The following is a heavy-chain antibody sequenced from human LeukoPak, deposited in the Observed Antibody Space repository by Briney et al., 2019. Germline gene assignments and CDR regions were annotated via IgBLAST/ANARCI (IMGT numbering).Heavy chain of an antibody. D-gene: IGHD3-10*01. J-gene: IGHJ5*02. CDR2: IYYSGST. Sequence: KPSETLSLTCTVSGGSINNYYWSWIRQPPGKGLEWIGYIYYSGSTNYNPSLKSRVTISVDTSKNQFSLKLSSVTAADTAVYYCARERTMVRGMRWCDPWGQGTLVTVSS. CDR1: GGSINNYY. CDR3: ARERTMVRGMRWCDP. V-gene: IGHV4-59*01.